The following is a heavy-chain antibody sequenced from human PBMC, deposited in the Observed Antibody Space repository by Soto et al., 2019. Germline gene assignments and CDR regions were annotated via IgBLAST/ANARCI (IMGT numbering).Heavy chain of an antibody. J-gene: IGHJ4*02. CDR2: ISGSGGST. Sequence: PGKGLEWVSAISGSGGSTYYADSVKGRFTISRDNSKNTLYLQMNSLRAEDTAVYYCAKAWGWDAALPSCLGFCGQGTLVTV. V-gene: IGHV3-23*01. D-gene: IGHD6-6*01. CDR3: AKAWGWDAALPSCLGF.